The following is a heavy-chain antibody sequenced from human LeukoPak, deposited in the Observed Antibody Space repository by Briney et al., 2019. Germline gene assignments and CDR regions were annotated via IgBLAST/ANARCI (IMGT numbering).Heavy chain of an antibody. J-gene: IGHJ4*02. CDR3: ARANNSSWHN. D-gene: IGHD6-13*01. CDR1: GFTFSSNW. Sequence: GGSRRLSCATSGFTFSSNWMSWVRHVPGRGLDWVANIEPDGSAEYYAASVKGRFTVSRDNAKNSLYLQMNSLRVEDTAVYYCARANNSSWHNWGQGTLVTVSS. CDR2: IEPDGSAE. V-gene: IGHV3-7*01.